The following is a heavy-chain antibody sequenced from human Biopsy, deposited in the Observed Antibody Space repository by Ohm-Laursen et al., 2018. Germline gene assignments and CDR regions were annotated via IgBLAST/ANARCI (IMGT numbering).Heavy chain of an antibody. D-gene: IGHD3-9*01. CDR1: GYTFTGYY. CDR2: INPKSGGT. V-gene: IGHV1-2*02. J-gene: IGHJ4*02. CDR3: AIDGNDFLTDYLKIDQ. Sequence: SVKVSCKASGYTFTGYYLHWVRQAPGQGLEWMGWINPKSGGTHYLEKFRGRVTMTRDTSISTAYMEVSSLRSDDTAVYYCAIDGNDFLTDYLKIDQWGQGTLVTVPS.